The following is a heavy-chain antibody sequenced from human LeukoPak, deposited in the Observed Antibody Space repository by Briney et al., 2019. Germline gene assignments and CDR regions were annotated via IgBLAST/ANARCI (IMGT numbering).Heavy chain of an antibody. CDR3: ARVTYNYYGSGIFDY. CDR1: GYTFTGYY. CDR2: SSAYDGNT. V-gene: IGHV1-18*04. Sequence: ASVKVSCKASGYTFTGYYMHWVRQAPGQGLEWMGWSSAYDGNTNYAQKLQGRVTMTTDTSTSTAYMELRRLRSDDTAVYYCARVTYNYYGSGIFDYWGQGTLVTVSS. D-gene: IGHD3-10*01. J-gene: IGHJ4*02.